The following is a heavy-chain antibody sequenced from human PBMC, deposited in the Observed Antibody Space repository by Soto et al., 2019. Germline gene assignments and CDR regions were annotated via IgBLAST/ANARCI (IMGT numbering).Heavy chain of an antibody. V-gene: IGHV1-46*01. J-gene: IGHJ4*02. CDR1: GDTFTDYY. CDR3: ARGGHVVVVTAALAY. Sequence: ASVKVSCKASGDTFTDYYIHWVRQAPGQGLEWMGTVNPSGGHTTYAQHFLGRVTMTRDTSTSTLYMELTSLTSDDTAIYYCARGGHVVVVTAALAYWGQGTLVPVSS. D-gene: IGHD2-21*02. CDR2: VNPSGGHT.